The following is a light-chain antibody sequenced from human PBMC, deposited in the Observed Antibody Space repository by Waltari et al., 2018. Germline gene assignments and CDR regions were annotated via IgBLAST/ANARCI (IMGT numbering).Light chain of an antibody. CDR1: LDISSA. J-gene: IGKJ4*01. Sequence: AIQLTQSPSSLSASVGDRVIIPCRASLDISSALVWYQQKPGKAPKLLIYDASSLESGVPSRFSGSGFGTDFTLTISSLQPEDFATYYCQQFNRYLLSFGGGTKVEIK. V-gene: IGKV1-13*02. CDR3: QQFNRYLLS. CDR2: DAS.